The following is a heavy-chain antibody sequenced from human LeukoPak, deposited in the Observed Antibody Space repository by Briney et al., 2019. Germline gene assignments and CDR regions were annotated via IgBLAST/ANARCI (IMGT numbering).Heavy chain of an antibody. J-gene: IGHJ4*02. D-gene: IGHD3-22*01. CDR2: ISSSGSTI. CDR3: ARDYYDSSGYNDY. V-gene: IGHV3-11*01. CDR1: GFTFSDYY. Sequence: GGSLRLSCAASGFTFSDYYMSWIRQAPGKGLEWVSYISSSGSTIYYADSVKGRFTISRGNAKNSLYLQMNSLRAEDTAVYYCARDYYDSSGYNDYWGQGTLVTVSS.